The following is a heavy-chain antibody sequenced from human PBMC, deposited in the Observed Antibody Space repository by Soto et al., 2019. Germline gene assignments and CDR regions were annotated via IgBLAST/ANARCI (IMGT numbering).Heavy chain of an antibody. J-gene: IGHJ5*02. D-gene: IGHD6-13*01. CDR3: ARDLAAGDL. V-gene: IGHV1-46*01. Sequence: ASVKVSCKASGYTFINYYIHWVRQAPGQGLEWMAIINPMGGSTNYAQEFQGRVTLTSDTSTSTVYMEMSSLRFEDTALFYCARDLAAGDLWGQGTLVTVSS. CDR1: GYTFINYY. CDR2: INPMGGST.